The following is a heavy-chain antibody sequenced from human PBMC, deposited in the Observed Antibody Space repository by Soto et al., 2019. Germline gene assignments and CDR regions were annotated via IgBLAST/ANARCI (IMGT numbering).Heavy chain of an antibody. Sequence: QVQLVESGGGVVTPGGSLRLSCAASGFIFSTYAMNWVRQAPGKGLEWVAVVWYDGGNKYYADFVKGRFTISRDNSKNTLDLEMKRLRAEMTSLYSCARDFYYYDRSCNRAHAYDMWGQGTMVTVSS. CDR3: ARDFYYYDRSCNRAHAYDM. D-gene: IGHD3-22*01. CDR2: VWYDGGNK. CDR1: GFIFSTYA. J-gene: IGHJ3*02. V-gene: IGHV3-33*01.